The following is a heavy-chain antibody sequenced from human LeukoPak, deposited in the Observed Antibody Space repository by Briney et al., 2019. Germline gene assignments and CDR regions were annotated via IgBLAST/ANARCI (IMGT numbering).Heavy chain of an antibody. CDR3: AREHFLGATAPHFDY. Sequence: GGSLRLSCAASGLTFSSYSMNWVRQAPGKGLEWVSYISSSSSTIYYADSVKGRFTISRDNAKNSLYLQMNSLRAEDTAVYYCAREHFLGATAPHFDYWGQGTLVTVSS. CDR1: GLTFSSYS. CDR2: ISSSSSTI. J-gene: IGHJ4*02. D-gene: IGHD5-12*01. V-gene: IGHV3-48*01.